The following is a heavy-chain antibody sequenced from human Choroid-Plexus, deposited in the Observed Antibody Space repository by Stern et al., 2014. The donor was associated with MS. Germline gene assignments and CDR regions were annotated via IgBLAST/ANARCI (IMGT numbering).Heavy chain of an antibody. V-gene: IGHV3-30*18. Sequence: VQLVQSGGGVVQPGRPLRLSCVASGFTFGSCALHWVRQAPGKGLEWVAGVTLDGSNKYYAGSGKGRFTISRDNSQNTLYMQMSSLRPEDTAVYYCAKDRQYLTYFFDHWGQGSLVTVSS. CDR2: VTLDGSNK. D-gene: IGHD2/OR15-2a*01. J-gene: IGHJ5*02. CDR3: AKDRQYLTYFFDH. CDR1: GFTFGSCA.